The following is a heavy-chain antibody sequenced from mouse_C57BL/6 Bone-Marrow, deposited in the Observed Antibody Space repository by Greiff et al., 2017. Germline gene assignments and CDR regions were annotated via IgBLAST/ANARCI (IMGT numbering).Heavy chain of an antibody. Sequence: EVQLQQSGAELVRPGASVKLSCTASGFNIKDDYMHWVKQRPEQGLEWIGWIDPENGDTEYASKFQGKATITADTSSNTAYLQLSSLTSEDTAVYYCTTEDCDGAWFAYWGQGTPVTVSA. CDR2: IDPENGDT. J-gene: IGHJ3*01. V-gene: IGHV14-4*01. D-gene: IGHD1-2*01. CDR3: TTEDCDGAWFAY. CDR1: GFNIKDDY.